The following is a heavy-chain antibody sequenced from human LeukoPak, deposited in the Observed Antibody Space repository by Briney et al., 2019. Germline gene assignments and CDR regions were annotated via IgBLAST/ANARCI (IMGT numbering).Heavy chain of an antibody. J-gene: IGHJ6*03. CDR3: ARESLSHVLTPDVKYYYYYYMDV. D-gene: IGHD3-10*02. V-gene: IGHV3-21*01. CDR2: ISSSSSYI. CDR1: GFTFSSYS. Sequence: GGSLRLSCAASGFTFSSYSMNWVRQAPGKGLEWVSSISSSSSYIYYADSVKGRFTISRDNAKNSLYLQMNSLRAEDTAVYYCARESLSHVLTPDVKYYYYYYMDVWGKGTTVTVSS.